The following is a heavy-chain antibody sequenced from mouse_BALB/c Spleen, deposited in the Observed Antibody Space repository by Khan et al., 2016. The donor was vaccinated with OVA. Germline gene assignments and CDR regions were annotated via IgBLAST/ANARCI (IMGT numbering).Heavy chain of an antibody. CDR1: GDSITSGF. D-gene: IGHD1-1*01. Sequence: EVQLQESGPSLVKPSQTLSLTCSVTGDSITSGFWNWIRKFPGNKFEYLGYITYSGNTYYNPSLKSRISITRDTSKSQYYLQLNSVTTEDTATYXCARSYGSWARDYWGQGTSVTVSS. V-gene: IGHV3-8*02. CDR3: ARSYGSWARDY. J-gene: IGHJ4*01. CDR2: ITYSGNT.